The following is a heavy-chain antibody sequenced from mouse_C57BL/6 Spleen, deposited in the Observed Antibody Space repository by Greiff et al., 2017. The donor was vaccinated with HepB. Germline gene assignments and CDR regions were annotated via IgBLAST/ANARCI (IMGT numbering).Heavy chain of an antibody. CDR3: TTRFITVFDV. CDR1: GFNIKDDY. Sequence: VQLQQSGAELVRPGASVKLSCTASGFNIKDDYMHWVKQRPEQGLEWIGWIDPENGDTEYASKFQGKATITADTSSNTAYLQLSSLTSEDTAVYYCTTRFITVFDVWGTGTTVTVSS. CDR2: IDPENGDT. J-gene: IGHJ1*03. D-gene: IGHD1-1*01. V-gene: IGHV14-4*01.